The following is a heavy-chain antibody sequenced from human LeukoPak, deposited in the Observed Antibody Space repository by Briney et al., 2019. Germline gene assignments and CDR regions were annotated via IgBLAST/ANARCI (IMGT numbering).Heavy chain of an antibody. J-gene: IGHJ4*02. CDR2: IYSGGST. V-gene: IGHV3-53*01. D-gene: IGHD4-17*01. CDR3: VYGDYAIDY. Sequence: GGSLRLSCAASGFTFSSYAMSWVRQAPGKGLEWVSVIYSGGSTYYADSVKGRFTISRDNSKNTLYLQMNSLRAEDTAVYYCVYGDYAIDYWGQGTLVTVSS. CDR1: GFTFSSYA.